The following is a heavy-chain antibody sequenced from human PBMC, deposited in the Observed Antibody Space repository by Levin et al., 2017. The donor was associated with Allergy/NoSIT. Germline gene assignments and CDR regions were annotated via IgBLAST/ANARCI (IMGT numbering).Heavy chain of an antibody. D-gene: IGHD6-19*01. Sequence: GESLKISCAASGFTFSSYAMSWVRQAPGKGLEWVSAISGSGGSTYYADSVKGRFTISRDNSKNTLYLQMNSLRAEDTAVYYCAKNGQQWLVTYYYGMDGWGQGTTVTVSS. J-gene: IGHJ6*02. CDR2: ISGSGGST. V-gene: IGHV3-23*01. CDR1: GFTFSSYA. CDR3: AKNGQQWLVTYYYGMDG.